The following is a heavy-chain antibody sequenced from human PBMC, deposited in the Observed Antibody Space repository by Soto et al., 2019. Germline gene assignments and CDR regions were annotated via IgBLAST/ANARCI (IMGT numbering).Heavy chain of an antibody. CDR2: IYPGDSDT. Sequence: PRDSLESYSEGYGYSFTSYCSGWMSQMPGKGLEWMGIIYPGDSDTRYSPSFQGQVTISADKSISTAYLQWSSLKASDTAMYYCARRLTDGSGHWYNWFVPWFLGTLVTDSS. J-gene: IGHJ5*02. D-gene: IGHD1-26*01. CDR3: ARRLTDGSGHWYNWFVP. CDR1: GYSFTSYC. V-gene: IGHV5-51*01.